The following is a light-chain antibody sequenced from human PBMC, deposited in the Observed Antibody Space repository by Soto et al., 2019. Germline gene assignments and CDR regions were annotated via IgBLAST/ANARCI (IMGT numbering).Light chain of an antibody. V-gene: IGLV1-40*01. CDR1: SSNIGAGYD. Sequence: QSVLTQPPSLSGPPGQRDTISCTGSSSNIGAGYDVHWYQQLPGTAPKLLIYGNSNRPSGVPDRFSGSKSGTSASLAITGLQAEDEADYYCQSYDSSLSGSVFGGGTKLTVL. J-gene: IGLJ3*02. CDR3: QSYDSSLSGSV. CDR2: GNS.